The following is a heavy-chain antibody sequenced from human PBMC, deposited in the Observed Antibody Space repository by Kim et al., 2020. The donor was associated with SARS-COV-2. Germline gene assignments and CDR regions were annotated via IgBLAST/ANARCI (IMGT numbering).Heavy chain of an antibody. Sequence: SETLSLTCAVYGGSFSDYYWSWIRQPPGKGLEWSGEINHSGSTNYNPSRKSRVTISVDTSKNQFSLKLSSVTAADTAVYYCARAPGVYYYDSSGYYSGWFDPWGQGTLVTVSS. CDR2: INHSGST. D-gene: IGHD3-22*01. V-gene: IGHV4-34*01. CDR3: ARAPGVYYYDSSGYYSGWFDP. CDR1: GGSFSDYY. J-gene: IGHJ5*02.